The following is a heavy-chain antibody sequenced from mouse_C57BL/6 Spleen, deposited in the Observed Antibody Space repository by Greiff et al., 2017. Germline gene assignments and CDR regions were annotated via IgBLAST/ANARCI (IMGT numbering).Heavy chain of an antibody. CDR1: GINIKDYY. CDR3: ASSPIYYGNYGYFDV. CDR2: IDPEDGET. Sequence: EVQLQQSGAELVKPGASVKLSCTASGINIKDYYMHWVKQRTEQGLEWIGRIDPEDGETKYAPKFQGKASITAYTSSNTAYLQLSSLTSEDTAVYYCASSPIYYGNYGYFDVWVTGTTVTVSS. D-gene: IGHD2-1*01. V-gene: IGHV14-2*01. J-gene: IGHJ1*03.